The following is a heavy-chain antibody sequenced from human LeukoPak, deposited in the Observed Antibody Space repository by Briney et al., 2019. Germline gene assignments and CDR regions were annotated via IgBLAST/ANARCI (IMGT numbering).Heavy chain of an antibody. Sequence: ASVRVSYKASGYTFTIYDINWVRQATGQGGEWMGWMNPNRGNTGYAQKFQGRVTMTRNTSISTPYMELSSLRSEDTAVHYCARGGSGNFDYWGQGTLVTVSS. V-gene: IGHV1-8*01. J-gene: IGHJ4*02. CDR3: ARGGSGNFDY. D-gene: IGHD3-10*01. CDR2: MNPNRGNT. CDR1: GYTFTIYD.